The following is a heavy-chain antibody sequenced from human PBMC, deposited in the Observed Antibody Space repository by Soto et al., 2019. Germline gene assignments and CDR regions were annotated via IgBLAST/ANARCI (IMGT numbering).Heavy chain of an antibody. CDR1: GGSIGNSY. CDR3: ARVPGP. V-gene: IGHV4-30-2*01. CDR2: MYHSGST. Sequence: SETLSLTCTVSGGSIGNSYWSWIRQPPGKGLEGIGYMYHSGSTYYNPSLKSRVTISVDRSKNQFSLKLSSVTAADTAVYYCARVPGPWGQGTLVTVSS. J-gene: IGHJ5*02.